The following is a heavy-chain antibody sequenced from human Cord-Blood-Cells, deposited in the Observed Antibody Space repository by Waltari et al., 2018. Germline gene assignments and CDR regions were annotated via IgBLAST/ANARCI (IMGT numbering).Heavy chain of an antibody. J-gene: IGHJ3*02. CDR1: GFTFSSYS. CDR3: ARGKTGDAFDI. D-gene: IGHD3-9*01. Sequence: EVQLVESGGGLVKHGGALRLSCAASGFTFSSYSMNWVRQAPGKGLEWVSSISSSSSYIYYADSVKGRFTISRDNAKNSLYLQVNSLRAGDTSVYYCARGKTGDAFDIWGQGTMVTDSS. CDR2: ISSSSSYI. V-gene: IGHV3-21*01.